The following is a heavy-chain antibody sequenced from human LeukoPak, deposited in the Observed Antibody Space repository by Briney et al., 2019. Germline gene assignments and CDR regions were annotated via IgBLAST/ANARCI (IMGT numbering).Heavy chain of an antibody. CDR1: GFTFSSYS. CDR3: ARELGYSSSPEDY. V-gene: IGHV3-21*01. J-gene: IGHJ4*02. CDR2: ISSSSSYI. D-gene: IGHD6-13*01. Sequence: GGSLRLSCAASGFTFSSYSMNWVRQAPGKGLEWVSSISSSSSYIYYADSVKGRFTISRDNAKNSLYLQMNSLRAEDTAVYYCARELGYSSSPEDYWGQGTLVTVSS.